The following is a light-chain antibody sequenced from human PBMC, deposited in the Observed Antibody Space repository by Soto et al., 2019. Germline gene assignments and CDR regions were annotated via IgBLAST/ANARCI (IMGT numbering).Light chain of an antibody. V-gene: IGKV2-30*01. CDR3: MQPIHWPFT. Sequence: DVVLTQSPVSLPVTLGQPASISCRASQSLLYSDGKTYLNWFHQRPGQSPRRLIYQVSIRDSGVPVRFSGSGSGTDFTLHISRVETEDVGVYYCMQPIHWPFTLGPGTKVDIK. CDR2: QVS. CDR1: QSLLYSDGKTY. J-gene: IGKJ3*01.